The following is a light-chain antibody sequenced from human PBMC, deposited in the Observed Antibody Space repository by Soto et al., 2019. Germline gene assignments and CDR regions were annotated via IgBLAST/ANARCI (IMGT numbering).Light chain of an antibody. CDR3: QQSYSTPHT. CDR1: QSISSY. J-gene: IGKJ5*01. CDR2: AAS. Sequence: DIQITQSPSSLSSSLGYRVTITFRASQSISSYLNWYQQKPGKAPKLLIYAASSLQSGVPSRFSGSGSGTAFTLTISSLQPEDFATYYCQQSYSTPHTFGQGTRLEIK. V-gene: IGKV1-39*01.